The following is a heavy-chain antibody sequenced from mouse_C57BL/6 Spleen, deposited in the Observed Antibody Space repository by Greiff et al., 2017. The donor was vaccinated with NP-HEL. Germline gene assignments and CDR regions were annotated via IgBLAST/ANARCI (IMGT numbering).Heavy chain of an antibody. CDR3: AVGSYYGSSGAYDY. Sequence: QVQLKESGPELVKPGASVKISCKASGYAFSSSWMNWVKQRPGKGLEWIGRIYPGDGDTNYNGKFKGKATLTADKSSSTAYMQLSSLTSEDSAVYFCAVGSYYGSSGAYDYWGQGTTLTVSS. J-gene: IGHJ2*01. D-gene: IGHD1-1*01. V-gene: IGHV1-82*01. CDR2: IYPGDGDT. CDR1: GYAFSSSW.